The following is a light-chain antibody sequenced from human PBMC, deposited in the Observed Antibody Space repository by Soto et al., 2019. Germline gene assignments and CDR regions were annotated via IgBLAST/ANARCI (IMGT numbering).Light chain of an antibody. V-gene: IGKV3-20*01. CDR2: GAS. J-gene: IGKJ1*01. CDR1: QSVSSSY. CDR3: QQYGSSPRT. Sequence: EIVFTSSPGTLSLSPGERATLSCRASQSVSSSYLAWYQQKPGQAPRLLIYGASSRATGIPDRFSGSGSGTDFTLTISRLEPEDFAVNYCQQYGSSPRTFGQGTKVDIK.